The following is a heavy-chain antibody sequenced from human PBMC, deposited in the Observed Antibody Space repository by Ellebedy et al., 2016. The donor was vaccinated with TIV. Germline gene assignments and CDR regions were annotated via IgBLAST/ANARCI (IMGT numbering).Heavy chain of an antibody. V-gene: IGHV3-48*04. Sequence: GESLKISCAASGFTFSRYSMNWVRQAPGKGLECISFITSTSDNTYYADSVKGRFTISRDNAKNSLYLQMNSLRADDTAVYYCASLRNDYGDYVGYWGQGTLVTVSS. J-gene: IGHJ4*02. CDR3: ASLRNDYGDYVGY. CDR1: GFTFSRYS. D-gene: IGHD4-17*01. CDR2: ITSTSDNT.